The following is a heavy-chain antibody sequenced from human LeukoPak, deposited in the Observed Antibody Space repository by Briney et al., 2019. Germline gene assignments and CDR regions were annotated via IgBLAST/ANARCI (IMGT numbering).Heavy chain of an antibody. CDR3: ARSPADCGGDCYSGDAFDI. CDR2: ISSRGTYI. D-gene: IGHD2-21*02. Sequence: GGSLRLSCAASGFTFSKYTMNWVRQAPGKGLEWVSSISSRGTYINYANSMKGRFTITRDNAKNSLYLQMHSLRVDDTAVYYCARSPADCGGDCYSGDAFDIWGQGTMVTVSS. CDR1: GFTFSKYT. V-gene: IGHV3-21*01. J-gene: IGHJ3*02.